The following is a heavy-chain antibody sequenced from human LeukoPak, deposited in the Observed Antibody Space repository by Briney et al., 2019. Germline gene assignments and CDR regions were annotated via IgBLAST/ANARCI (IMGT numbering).Heavy chain of an antibody. Sequence: MASETLPLTCTVSGDSIYTSTYYWAWIRQPPGKGLEWIGSIYYTGSTYFNPSLKSRVTISVDTSKNQFSLKLSFVTAADTAVYYCAGEKSGSYSPYWGQGTLVTVSS. CDR1: GDSIYTSTYY. D-gene: IGHD1-26*01. J-gene: IGHJ4*02. CDR2: IYYTGST. V-gene: IGHV4-39*02. CDR3: AGEKSGSYSPY.